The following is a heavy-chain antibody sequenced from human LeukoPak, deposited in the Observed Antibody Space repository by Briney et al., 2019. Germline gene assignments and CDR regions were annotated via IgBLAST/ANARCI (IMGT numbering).Heavy chain of an antibody. D-gene: IGHD1-26*01. CDR3: ASLSGSSLNAFDI. CDR2: IYSGGST. J-gene: IGHJ3*02. Sequence: GGSLRLSCAASGFTVSSNYMSWVRQAPGKGLEWVSVIYSGGSTYYPDSVKGRFTISRDNSKNTLYLQMNSLRAEDTAVYYCASLSGSSLNAFDIWGQGTMVTVSS. CDR1: GFTVSSNY. V-gene: IGHV3-53*01.